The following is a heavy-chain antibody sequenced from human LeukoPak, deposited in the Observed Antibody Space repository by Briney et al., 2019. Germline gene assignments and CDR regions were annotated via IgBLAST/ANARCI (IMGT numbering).Heavy chain of an antibody. V-gene: IGHV3-21*01. CDR2: ISSSSSYI. J-gene: IGHJ6*02. CDR1: GFTFSSYS. Sequence: GGSLRLSCAASGFTFSSYSMNWVRQAPGKGLEWVSSISSSSSYIYYADSVKGRFTISRDNAKNSLYLQMNSLRAEDTAVYYCARDIVVVPAVTSIYYYGMDVWGQGTTVTVSS. D-gene: IGHD2-2*01. CDR3: ARDIVVVPAVTSIYYYGMDV.